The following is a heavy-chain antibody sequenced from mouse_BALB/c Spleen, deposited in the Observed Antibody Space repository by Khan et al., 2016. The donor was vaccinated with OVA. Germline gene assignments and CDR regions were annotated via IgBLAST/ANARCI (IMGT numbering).Heavy chain of an antibody. CDR2: NNTESGGT. Sequence: QVQLKESGAELVRPGTSVKVSCKASGYAFTDYLIEWLKQRPGQGQEWIGMNNTESGGTKYHAKLKVKATLTADKSNSTAYMQLSILTSDDSAVSFCSGSGYGFCAYWGPGTLVTVSA. CDR3: SGSGYGFCAY. J-gene: IGHJ3*01. CDR1: GYAFTDYL. D-gene: IGHD3-2*02. V-gene: IGHV1-54*01.